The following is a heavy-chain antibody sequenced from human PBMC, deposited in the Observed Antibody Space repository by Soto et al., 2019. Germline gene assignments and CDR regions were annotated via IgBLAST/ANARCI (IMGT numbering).Heavy chain of an antibody. CDR1: GFSFSSYA. CDR2: ISGSGGSS. D-gene: IGHD4-4*01. CDR3: AKGSIEYSASIDY. Sequence: EVQLLESGGGLVQPGESLRLSCEASGFSFSSYAMIWVRQAPGKGLEWVSVISGSGGSSYFAASVKGRFTISRDNSKNMLYLEMSSLRAEDTVIYFCAKGSIEYSASIDYWGQGTLVIVSS. V-gene: IGHV3-23*01. J-gene: IGHJ4*02.